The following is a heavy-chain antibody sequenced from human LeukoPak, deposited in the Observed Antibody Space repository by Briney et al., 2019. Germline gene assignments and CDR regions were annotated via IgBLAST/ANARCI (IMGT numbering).Heavy chain of an antibody. D-gene: IGHD4-17*01. CDR2: INNDGSST. V-gene: IGHV3-74*01. CDR3: ARDPADYGDSDFDY. Sequence: PGGSLRLSCAASGFTFSSYWMHWVRQAPGKGPVWVSRINNDGSSTTYADSVKGRFTISRDDAKNTLYLQMNSLRAEDTAVYYCARDPADYGDSDFDYWGQGTLVTVSS. CDR1: GFTFSSYW. J-gene: IGHJ4*02.